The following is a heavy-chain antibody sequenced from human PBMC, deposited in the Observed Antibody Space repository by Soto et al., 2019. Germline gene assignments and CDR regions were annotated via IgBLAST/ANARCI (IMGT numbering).Heavy chain of an antibody. Sequence: ASVKVSCKASGGTFSSYAFNWVRQAPGQGLEWMGGIIPIFATASNAQKLQGRVTITADESTSTAYMELSRLRSADTAVYYCAIGKYSYESIGYGGTFEIWGQGTRVTV. J-gene: IGHJ3*02. CDR2: IIPIFATA. D-gene: IGHD3-22*01. CDR3: AIGKYSYESIGYGGTFEI. CDR1: GGTFSSYA. V-gene: IGHV1-69*13.